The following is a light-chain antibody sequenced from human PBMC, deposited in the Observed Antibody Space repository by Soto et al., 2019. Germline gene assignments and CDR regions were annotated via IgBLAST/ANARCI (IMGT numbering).Light chain of an antibody. J-gene: IGKJ3*01. Sequence: EIVLTQSPATLSLSPGERATLSCRASQSVSSYLAWYQQKPGQAPRLLIYDASNRATGIPARFSGSGSGTDFTLTISSLEHEDFEVYYCQQRRNWQFTLGPGTKVDIK. V-gene: IGKV3-11*01. CDR2: DAS. CDR1: QSVSSY. CDR3: QQRRNWQFT.